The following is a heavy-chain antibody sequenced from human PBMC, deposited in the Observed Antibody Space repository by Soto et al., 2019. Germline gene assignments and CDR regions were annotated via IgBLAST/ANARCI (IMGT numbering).Heavy chain of an antibody. J-gene: IGHJ4*02. Sequence: GGSLRLSCAASGFTFSSYAMTWVRQAPGKGLEWVSSISGTGGNTYYADSVKGRFTIFRDKSKNTLFLQMNSLRAEDTAVYYCAKGWLEGGYWGQGTLVTVSS. D-gene: IGHD2-15*01. CDR1: GFTFSSYA. V-gene: IGHV3-23*01. CDR3: AKGWLEGGY. CDR2: ISGTGGNT.